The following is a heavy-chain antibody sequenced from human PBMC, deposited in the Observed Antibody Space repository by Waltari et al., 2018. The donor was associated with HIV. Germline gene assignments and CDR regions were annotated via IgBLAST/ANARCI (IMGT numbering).Heavy chain of an antibody. V-gene: IGHV3-74*01. Sequence: EVQLVQSGGGLVQPGGSRRLSCAASGFSVSRYWMHWVSQIPGQGLVWFSRINPDGNTINYADSVRGRFTISRDYAKNTLYLQMNSLRDEDTAMYYCVKDMFGEYDYWGQGTLVTVSS. CDR1: GFSVSRYW. D-gene: IGHD3-10*02. J-gene: IGHJ4*02. CDR3: VKDMFGEYDY. CDR2: INPDGNTI.